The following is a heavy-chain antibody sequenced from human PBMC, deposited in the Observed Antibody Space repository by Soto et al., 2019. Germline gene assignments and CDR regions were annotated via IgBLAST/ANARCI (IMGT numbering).Heavy chain of an antibody. CDR1: EETFPATISA. J-gene: IGHJ6*02. D-gene: IGHD2-2*01. Sequence: PPLSLTARNLEETFPATISAGYGMPQCNARGLEWLGRTYSSDEWYKHYQVSVKSGITSSPATSRKEFPLQMSSVTPEDTAVYYGARQYHRSAYHLDVWGQGTTVTVSS. V-gene: IGHV6-1*01. CDR2: TYSSDEWYK. CDR3: ARQYHRSAYHLDV.